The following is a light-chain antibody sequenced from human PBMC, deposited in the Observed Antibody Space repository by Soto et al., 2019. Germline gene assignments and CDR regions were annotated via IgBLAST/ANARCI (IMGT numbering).Light chain of an antibody. V-gene: IGKV3-15*01. CDR3: QQYNNWPPWT. J-gene: IGKJ1*01. CDR1: QSVSRN. CDR2: GAS. Sequence: EIVMTQSPATLSVSPGERATLSCRASQSVSRNIAWYQQKPGQAPRLLIYGASTRATGIPVRFSGSGSGTEFTLTISSLQSEDFAVYYCQQYNNWPPWTFGQGTKVEIK.